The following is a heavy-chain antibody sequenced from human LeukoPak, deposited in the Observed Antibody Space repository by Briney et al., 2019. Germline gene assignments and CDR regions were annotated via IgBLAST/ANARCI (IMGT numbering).Heavy chain of an antibody. CDR3: ARDDGTVTTADGFDY. CDR1: GYTFTSYG. CDR2: ISAYNGNT. Sequence: GASVKVSCKASGYTFTSYGISWVRQAPGQGLEWMGWISAYNGNTNYAQKLQGRITMTTDTSTSTAYMELRRLRSDDTAVYYCARDDGTVTTADGFDYWGQGTLVTVSS. J-gene: IGHJ4*02. V-gene: IGHV1-18*01. D-gene: IGHD4-11*01.